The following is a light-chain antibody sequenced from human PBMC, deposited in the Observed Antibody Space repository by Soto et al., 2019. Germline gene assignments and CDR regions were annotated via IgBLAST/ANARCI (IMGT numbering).Light chain of an antibody. CDR1: QSVSSNY. V-gene: IGKV3-20*01. CDR3: QQYDAAPLT. Sequence: EIVLTQSSGTLSLSPGESVTLSCRASQSVSSNYLAWYQQKSGQAPRLLIYRASTRATGIPDRFSGSGSGTDFILIIISLEPEDYSVKYCQQYDAAPLTFGAGTKLEIK. J-gene: IGKJ4*01. CDR2: RAS.